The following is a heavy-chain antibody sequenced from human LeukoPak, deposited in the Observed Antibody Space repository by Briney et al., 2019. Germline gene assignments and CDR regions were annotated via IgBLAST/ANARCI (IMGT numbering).Heavy chain of an antibody. CDR3: ARIYRSWSYSAYYYYYGMDV. D-gene: IGHD1-26*01. J-gene: IGHJ6*02. CDR2: ISYDGTSK. Sequence: GGSLRLSCAASGFTFSSYAMHWVRQAPGKGLEWVAVISYDGTSKYYADSVKGRFTISRDNSKNTLDLQMNSLRDEDTGVYYCARIYRSWSYSAYYYYYGMDVWGQGTTDTVSS. CDR1: GFTFSSYA. V-gene: IGHV3-30-3*01.